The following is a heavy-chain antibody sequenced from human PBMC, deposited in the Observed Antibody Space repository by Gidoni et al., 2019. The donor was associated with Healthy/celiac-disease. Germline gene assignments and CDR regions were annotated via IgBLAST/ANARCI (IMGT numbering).Heavy chain of an antibody. CDR1: GDRVSSNSAA. V-gene: IGHV6-1*01. CDR3: AREAAVAGDYYYYGMDV. Sequence: QVQLQQSGPGLVKPSQTLSLTCAIYGDRVSSNSAAWNWIRQSPSRGLEWLGRTYYRSKWYNDYAVSVKSRITINPDTSKNQFSLQLNSVTPEDTAVYYCAREAAVAGDYYYYGMDVWGQGTTVTVSS. D-gene: IGHD6-19*01. J-gene: IGHJ6*02. CDR2: TYYRSKWYN.